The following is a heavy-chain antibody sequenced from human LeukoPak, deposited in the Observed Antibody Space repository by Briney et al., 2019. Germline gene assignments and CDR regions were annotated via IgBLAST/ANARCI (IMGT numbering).Heavy chain of an antibody. Sequence: SQTLSLTCTVSGGSISSGDYYWSWIRQPPGKGLEWIGYIYYSGSTYYNPSLKSRVTISVDTSKNQFSLELSSVTAADTAVYYCARSGYYGSGSYYVDYWGQGTLVTVSS. J-gene: IGHJ4*02. V-gene: IGHV4-30-4*01. CDR1: GGSISSGDYY. CDR3: ARSGYYGSGSYYVDY. CDR2: IYYSGST. D-gene: IGHD3-10*01.